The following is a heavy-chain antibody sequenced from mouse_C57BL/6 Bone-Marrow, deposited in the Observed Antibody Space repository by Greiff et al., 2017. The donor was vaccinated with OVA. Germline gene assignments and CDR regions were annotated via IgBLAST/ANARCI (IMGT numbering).Heavy chain of an antibody. D-gene: IGHD2-5*01. CDR1: GYAFTNYL. V-gene: IGHV1-54*01. J-gene: IGHJ3*01. CDR3: ARRNYSNLAWFAY. CDR2: INPGSGGT. Sequence: VMLVESGAELVRPGTSVKVSCKASGYAFTNYLIEWVKQRPGQGLEWIGVINPGSGGTNYNEKFKGKATLTADKSSSTAYMQLSSLTSEDSAVYFCARRNYSNLAWFAYWGQGTLVTVSA.